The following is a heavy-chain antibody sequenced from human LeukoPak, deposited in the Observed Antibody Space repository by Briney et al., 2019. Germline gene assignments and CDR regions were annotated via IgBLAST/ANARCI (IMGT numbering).Heavy chain of an antibody. J-gene: IGHJ4*02. CDR1: GYTFTGYY. CDR2: INPSGGST. D-gene: IGHD5-12*01. V-gene: IGHV1-46*01. CDR3: ARDPKKGGYDFLYFDY. Sequence: ASVKVSCKASGYTFTGYYMHWVRQAPGQGLEWMGIINPSGGSTSYAQKFQGRVTMTRDMSTSTVYMELSSLRSEDTAVYYCARDPKKGGYDFLYFDYWGQGTLVTVSS.